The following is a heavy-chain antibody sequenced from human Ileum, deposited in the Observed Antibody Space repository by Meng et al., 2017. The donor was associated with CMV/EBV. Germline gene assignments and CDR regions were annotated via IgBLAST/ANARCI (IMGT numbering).Heavy chain of an antibody. V-gene: IGHV6-1*01. Sequence: CALSGDSVSSNSAAWNWIRQSPLRGLEWLGRTYYTSKWYNDYAVSVKSRITINPDTSKNQFSLQLNSVTPEDTAVYYCARISSDYFDHWGQGTLVTVSS. CDR1: GDSVSSNSAA. CDR3: ARISSDYFDH. J-gene: IGHJ4*02. CDR2: TYYTSKWYN. D-gene: IGHD3-22*01.